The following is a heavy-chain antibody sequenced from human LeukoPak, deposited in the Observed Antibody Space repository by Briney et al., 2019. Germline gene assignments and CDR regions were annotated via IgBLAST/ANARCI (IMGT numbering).Heavy chain of an antibody. CDR3: AKGYCGGDCYSGWYFDL. CDR2: ISYNSDTI. J-gene: IGHJ2*01. CDR1: GFTFDDYA. V-gene: IGHV3-9*01. Sequence: GRSLRLSCAASGFTFDDYAMHWVRQAPGKGLEWVSGISYNSDTIAYADSVKGRFTISRDNAKNSLYLQMNSLRAEDTALYYCAKGYCGGDCYSGWYFDLWGRGTLVTVSS. D-gene: IGHD2-21*02.